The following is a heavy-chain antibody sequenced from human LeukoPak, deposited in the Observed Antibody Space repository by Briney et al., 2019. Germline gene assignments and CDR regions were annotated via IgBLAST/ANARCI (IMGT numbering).Heavy chain of an antibody. CDR1: GGSISSSSYY. CDR3: ARDGYYYDSSGLWYYYCYMDV. V-gene: IGHV4-39*07. Sequence: SETLSLTCTVSGGSISSSSYYWDWIRQPPGKGLEWIGSIYYSGSTYYNPSLKSRVTISVDTSKNQFSLKLSSVTAADTAVYYCARDGYYYDSSGLWYYYCYMDVWGKGTTVTVSS. J-gene: IGHJ6*03. D-gene: IGHD3-22*01. CDR2: IYYSGST.